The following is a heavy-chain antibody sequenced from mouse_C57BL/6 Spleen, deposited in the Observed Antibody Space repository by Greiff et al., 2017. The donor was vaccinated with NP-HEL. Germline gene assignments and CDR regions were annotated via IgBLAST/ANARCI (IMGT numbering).Heavy chain of an antibody. Sequence: VQLQQPGAELVKPGASVKLSCKASGYTFTSYWMHWVKQRPGQGLEWIGMIHPNSGSTNYNEKFKSKATLTVDKSSSTAYMQLSSLTSEDSAVYYCARITTVVPYWYFDVGGTGTPVTVSS. CDR2: IHPNSGST. V-gene: IGHV1-64*01. D-gene: IGHD1-1*01. CDR3: ARITTVVPYWYFDV. CDR1: GYTFTSYW. J-gene: IGHJ1*03.